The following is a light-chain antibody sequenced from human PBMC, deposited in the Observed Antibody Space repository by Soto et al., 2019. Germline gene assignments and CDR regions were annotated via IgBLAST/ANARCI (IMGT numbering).Light chain of an antibody. CDR1: SSDVGSYNY. Sequence: QSALTQPASVSGSPGQSITIPCTGTSSDVGSYNYVSWYQQHPGKAPKLMIYEVSDRPSGISSRFSGSKSGNTASLTISGLQTEDEADYYCSSYTSSSTLFGTGTKVTV. CDR2: EVS. J-gene: IGLJ1*01. V-gene: IGLV2-14*01. CDR3: SSYTSSSTL.